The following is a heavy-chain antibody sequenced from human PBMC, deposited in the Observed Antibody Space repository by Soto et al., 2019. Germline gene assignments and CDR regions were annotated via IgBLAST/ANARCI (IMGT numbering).Heavy chain of an antibody. D-gene: IGHD2-2*01. V-gene: IGHV1-18*04. CDR1: GYTFTSYG. CDR2: ISSYNGNT. J-gene: IGHJ5*02. Sequence: ASVKVSCKASGYTFTSYGISWVRQAPGQGLEWMGWISSYNGNTNYAQKVQGRVTMTTDTSTSTTYMELRSLRSDDTAVYYCARGPRYCSSTSCFSGVTWFDPWGQGTLVTVSS. CDR3: ARGPRYCSSTSCFSGVTWFDP.